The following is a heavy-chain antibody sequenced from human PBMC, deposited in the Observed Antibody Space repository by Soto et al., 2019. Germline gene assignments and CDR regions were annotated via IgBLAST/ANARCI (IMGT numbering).Heavy chain of an antibody. D-gene: IGHD3-3*01. CDR3: ARDQRDSWSGNYFYYGMDV. Sequence: GGSLRLSCAACGFNFSNYVMHWVRQAPGKGLEWLAVISYDGINKYYADSVRGRFTISRDNSKNMVYLQMSSLRDEDTAVYYCARDQRDSWSGNYFYYGMDVWGQGTTVTVSS. J-gene: IGHJ6*02. V-gene: IGHV3-30-3*01. CDR1: GFNFSNYV. CDR2: ISYDGINK.